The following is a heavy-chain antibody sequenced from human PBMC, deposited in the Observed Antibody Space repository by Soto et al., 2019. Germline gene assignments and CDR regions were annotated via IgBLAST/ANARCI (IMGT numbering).Heavy chain of an antibody. D-gene: IGHD2-8*01. Sequence: XESLRLSCTASGFTFSSYAMSWVRQAPGKEPEWVSTISGNSGKTNYAESVKGRFSISRDNSKNTVHLQLDSLRAEDTAVYFCAKLGFVLMELYYFHQWGHGTLVTVSS. CDR2: ISGNSGKT. J-gene: IGHJ4*01. CDR1: GFTFSSYA. CDR3: AKLGFVLMELYYFHQ. V-gene: IGHV3-23*01.